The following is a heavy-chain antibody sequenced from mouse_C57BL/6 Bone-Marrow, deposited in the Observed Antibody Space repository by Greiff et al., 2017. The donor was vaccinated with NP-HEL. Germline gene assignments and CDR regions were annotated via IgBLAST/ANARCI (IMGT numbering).Heavy chain of an antibody. V-gene: IGHV1-62-2*01. J-gene: IGHJ1*03. Sequence: VKLLESGAELVKPGASVKLSCTASGYTFTEYTIHWVKQRSGQGLEWIGWFYPGSGSIKYNEKFKDKATLTADKSSSTVYMELSRLTSEDSAVYSGARHEERDYGGRYWYFDVWGTGTTVTVSS. CDR3: ARHEERDYGGRYWYFDV. D-gene: IGHD1-1*01. CDR2: FYPGSGSI. CDR1: GYTFTEYT.